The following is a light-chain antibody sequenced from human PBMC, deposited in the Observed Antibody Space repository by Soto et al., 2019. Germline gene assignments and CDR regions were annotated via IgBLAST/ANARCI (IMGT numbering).Light chain of an antibody. Sequence: THSPATLSVSTWERATLSCRASQSVSSKLAWYQQQPGQAPRLLIYDASTRATGIPARFSGSGSGTEVTLPISSLQSEDFAVYYCQQFNNWPRTFGQGTKVDIK. V-gene: IGKV3-15*01. CDR1: QSVSSK. CDR3: QQFNNWPRT. CDR2: DAS. J-gene: IGKJ1*01.